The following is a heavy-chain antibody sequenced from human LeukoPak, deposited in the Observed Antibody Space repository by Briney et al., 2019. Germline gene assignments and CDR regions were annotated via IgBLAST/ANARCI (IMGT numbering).Heavy chain of an antibody. Sequence: ASVTVSCKSSGYTFTSYFMYWVRQAPGQGLEWMGWINPNSGGTNYAQKFQGRVTMTRGTSISTAYMELSRLRSDDTAVYYCARDGIAVADAFDIWGQGTMVTVSS. V-gene: IGHV1-2*02. CDR2: INPNSGGT. J-gene: IGHJ3*02. D-gene: IGHD6-19*01. CDR1: GYTFTSYF. CDR3: ARDGIAVADAFDI.